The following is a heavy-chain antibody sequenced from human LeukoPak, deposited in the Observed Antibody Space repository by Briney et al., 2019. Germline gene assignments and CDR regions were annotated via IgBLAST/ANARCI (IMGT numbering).Heavy chain of an antibody. CDR3: AIMHGYYDGSGYWVQ. J-gene: IGHJ4*02. CDR1: GFTFSSYA. D-gene: IGHD3-22*01. CDR2: INPSTDRT. Sequence: GGSLRLSCAASGFTFSSYAMRWVRQAPGKGLEWVSFINPSTDRTSNADSVEGRFTISRDNPRNTLYLQMNSLRDEDTAVYYCAIMHGYYDGSGYWVQWGQGTLVTVSS. V-gene: IGHV3-23*01.